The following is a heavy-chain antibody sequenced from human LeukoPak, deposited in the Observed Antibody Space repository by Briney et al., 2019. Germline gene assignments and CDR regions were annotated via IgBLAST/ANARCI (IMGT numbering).Heavy chain of an antibody. V-gene: IGHV4-59*01. Sequence: KPSETLPLICTVSGGSISSSYWSWIRQPPGKGLEWIGYIYYSGITNYNPSLKSRVTISLDTSKNQFSLKLNSVTAADTAVYYCARASGAFDYWGQGALVTVSS. J-gene: IGHJ4*02. CDR1: GGSISSSY. CDR3: ARASGAFDY. CDR2: IYYSGIT.